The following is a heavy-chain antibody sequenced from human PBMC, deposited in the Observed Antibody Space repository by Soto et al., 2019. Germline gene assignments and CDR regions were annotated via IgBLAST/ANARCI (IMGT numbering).Heavy chain of an antibody. Sequence: HPGGSLRLSCAASGFTFSSYAMHWVRQAPGKGLEWVAVISYDGSNKYYAGSVKGRFTISRDNSKNTLYLQMNSLRAEDTAVYYCASGPYDSSGYYYMGYYYYGMDVWGQGTMVTVSS. J-gene: IGHJ6*02. D-gene: IGHD3-22*01. V-gene: IGHV3-30-3*01. CDR1: GFTFSSYA. CDR3: ASGPYDSSGYYYMGYYYYGMDV. CDR2: ISYDGSNK.